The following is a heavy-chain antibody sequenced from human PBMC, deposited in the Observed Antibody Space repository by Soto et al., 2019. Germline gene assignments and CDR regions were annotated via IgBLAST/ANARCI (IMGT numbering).Heavy chain of an antibody. D-gene: IGHD6-6*01. CDR2: IIPIFGTA. CDR1: GGTFSSYA. J-gene: IGHJ5*02. CDR3: AREDSSSTHLNNWFDP. Sequence: SVKVSCKASGGTFSSYAISWVRQAPGQGLEWMGGIIPIFGTANYAQKFQGRVTITADESTSTAYMELSSLRSEDTAVYYCAREDSSSTHLNNWFDPWGQGNLVTVSS. V-gene: IGHV1-69*13.